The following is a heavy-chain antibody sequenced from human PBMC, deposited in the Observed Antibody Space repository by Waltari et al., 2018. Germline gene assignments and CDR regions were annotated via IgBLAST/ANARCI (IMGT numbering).Heavy chain of an antibody. J-gene: IGHJ4*02. D-gene: IGHD3-22*01. CDR2: INAGNGNT. V-gene: IGHV1-3*03. Sequence: QVQLVLSGAEVKMPGASVTVSCMASGYTFASYALHCVRLSPGKRLEWMGWINAGNGNTKYSQEIQGRVTITRDTSASTAYMELSSMRSEDMAVYNCARGVYYYDSSGYIDDWGQGTMVTVSS. CDR1: GYTFASYA. CDR3: ARGVYYYDSSGYIDD.